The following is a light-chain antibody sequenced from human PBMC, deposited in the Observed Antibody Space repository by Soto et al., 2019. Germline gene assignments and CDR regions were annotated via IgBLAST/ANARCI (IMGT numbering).Light chain of an antibody. Sequence: EIVMTQSPATLSVSPGERATLSCRASQSVSSNLAWYQQKPGQAPRLLIYGASTRATGIPARFSGSGSGIEFTLTISSLQSEDFAVYYCQQYNNCPPWTFGQGTKVEIK. CDR2: GAS. CDR1: QSVSSN. J-gene: IGKJ1*01. V-gene: IGKV3-15*01. CDR3: QQYNNCPPWT.